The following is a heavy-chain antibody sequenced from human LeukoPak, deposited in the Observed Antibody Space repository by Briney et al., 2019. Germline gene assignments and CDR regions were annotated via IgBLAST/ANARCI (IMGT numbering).Heavy chain of an antibody. CDR2: ISSSSSYI. D-gene: IGHD3-22*01. J-gene: IGHJ4*02. CDR3: ARGGSSGYYLDY. Sequence: PGGSLRLSCAASGFTFSSYSMNWVRQAPGKGLEWVSSISSSSSYIYYADSVKGRFPISRDNAKNSLYLQMNSLRAEDTAVYYCARGGSSGYYLDYWGQGTLVTVSS. V-gene: IGHV3-21*01. CDR1: GFTFSSYS.